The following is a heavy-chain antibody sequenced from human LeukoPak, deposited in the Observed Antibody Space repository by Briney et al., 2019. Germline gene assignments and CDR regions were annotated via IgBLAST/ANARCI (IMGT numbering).Heavy chain of an antibody. CDR2: IYTSGST. D-gene: IGHD1-26*01. CDR3: ARWEESDAFDI. CDR1: GDSISSRNW. Sequence: SGTLSLTCAVSGDSISSRNWWTWVRQPPGKGLEWIGRIYTSGSTNYNPSLKSRVTMSVDTSKNQFSLKLSSVTAADTALYYCARWEESDAFDIWGQGTMVTVSS. V-gene: IGHV4-4*02. J-gene: IGHJ3*02.